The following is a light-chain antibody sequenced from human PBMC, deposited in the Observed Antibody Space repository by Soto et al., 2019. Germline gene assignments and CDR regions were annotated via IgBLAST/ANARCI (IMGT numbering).Light chain of an antibody. CDR3: QQYCSSPWT. CDR2: GAS. CDR1: QSVSSNY. J-gene: IGKJ1*01. Sequence: EIVLTQSPGTLSLSPGERATLSCRASQSVSSNYLAWYQHKPGQAPSLLIYGASSRATGIPDRFTGSGSGTDFTLTINRLGPEDFAVYYCQQYCSSPWTFGQGTKVEV. V-gene: IGKV3-20*01.